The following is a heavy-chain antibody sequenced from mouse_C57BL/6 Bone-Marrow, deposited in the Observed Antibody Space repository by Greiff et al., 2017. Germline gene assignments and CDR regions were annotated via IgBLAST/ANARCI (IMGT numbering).Heavy chain of an antibody. CDR1: GFTFSDFY. J-gene: IGHJ3*01. Sequence: VKVVESGGGLVQSGRSLRLSCATSGFTFSDFYMEWVRQAPGKGLEWIAASRNKANDYTTEYSASVKGRFIVSRDTSKSILYLQMNALRAEDTAIYYCARDSDGYFGCAYWGQGTLVTGSA. D-gene: IGHD2-3*01. CDR2: SRNKANDYTT. V-gene: IGHV7-1*01. CDR3: ARDSDGYFGCAY.